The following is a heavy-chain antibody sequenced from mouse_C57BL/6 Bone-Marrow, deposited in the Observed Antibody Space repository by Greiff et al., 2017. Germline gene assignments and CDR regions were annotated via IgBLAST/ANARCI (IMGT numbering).Heavy chain of an antibody. CDR2: IRNKANGYTT. J-gene: IGHJ4*01. CDR3: ARSLDYYGNSPYAMDY. Sequence: EVKVVESGGGLVQPGGSLCLSCAASGFTFTDDYLSWVRQPPGKALEWLGFIRNKANGYTTEYSASVRGRITISRDNSQSILYLQMNALRAENSATYYCARSLDYYGNSPYAMDYWGQGTSVTVSS. V-gene: IGHV7-3*01. D-gene: IGHD1-1*01. CDR1: GFTFTDDY.